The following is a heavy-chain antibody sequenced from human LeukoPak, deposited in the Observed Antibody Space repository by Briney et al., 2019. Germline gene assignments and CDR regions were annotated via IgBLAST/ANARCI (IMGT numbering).Heavy chain of an antibody. CDR1: GYTFTSYY. J-gene: IGHJ4*02. D-gene: IGHD3-3*01. CDR3: ARDTKGFWSGYYMDY. Sequence: GASVKVSCKAFGYTFTSYYMHWVRHAPGQGLEWMGIINPSGGSTNYAQKFQGRVTITADKSTSTAYMELSNLRSEDTAVYYCARDTKGFWSGYYMDYWGQGTLVTVSS. CDR2: INPSGGST. V-gene: IGHV1-46*01.